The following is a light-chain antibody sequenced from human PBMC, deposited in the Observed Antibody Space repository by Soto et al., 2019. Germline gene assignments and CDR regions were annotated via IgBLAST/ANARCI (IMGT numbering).Light chain of an antibody. CDR2: EVS. J-gene: IGLJ2*01. CDR1: SSDVGGYNY. Sequence: QSVLTQPPSASGSPGQSVTISCTGTSSDVGGYNYVSWYQQHPGKAPKFLIFEVSRRPSGVPDRFSGPKSGNTASLTVSGLQADDEADYYCSSYAGSNNPVIFGGGTKLTVL. V-gene: IGLV2-8*01. CDR3: SSYAGSNNPVI.